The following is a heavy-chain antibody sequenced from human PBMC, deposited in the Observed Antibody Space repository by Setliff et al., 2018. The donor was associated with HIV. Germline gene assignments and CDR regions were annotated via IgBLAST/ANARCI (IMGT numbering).Heavy chain of an antibody. CDR3: ARVPVSNYYYYMDV. Sequence: ASVKVSCKASGYTFRNFAISWVRQAPGQGLEWMGWISGYNDNTNYAQKFQGRVTMTTDTTSSTSYMELRSLTSADTAMYYCARVPVSNYYYYMDVWGKGTTVTVSS. J-gene: IGHJ6*03. CDR2: ISGYNDNT. V-gene: IGHV1-18*01. CDR1: GYTFRNFA.